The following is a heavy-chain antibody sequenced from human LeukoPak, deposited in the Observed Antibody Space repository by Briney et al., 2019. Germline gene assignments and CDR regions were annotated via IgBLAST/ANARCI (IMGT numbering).Heavy chain of an antibody. J-gene: IGHJ4*02. CDR1: GFTFSSNA. CDR2: ISGSGGST. V-gene: IGHV3-23*01. Sequence: GGSLRLSCAASGFTFSSNAMSWVRQAPGKGLEWVSGISGSGGSTYYADSVKGRFTIARDNSNNTLYLQMNSPRAEDTAVYYCAKGRYSNGWYYFDYWGQGTLVTVSS. D-gene: IGHD6-19*01. CDR3: AKGRYSNGWYYFDY.